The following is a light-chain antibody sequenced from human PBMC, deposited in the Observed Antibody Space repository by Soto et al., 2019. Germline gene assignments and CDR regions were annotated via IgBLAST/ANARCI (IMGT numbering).Light chain of an antibody. CDR2: DVS. V-gene: IGLV2-11*01. Sequence: QSALTQPRSVSGSPGQSVTISCTGTSGDVGGYNYVSWYQEHPGKAPKLMIYDVSKRPSGVPDRFSGSKSGNTASLTISGLQDEDEADYYCCSYAGSYTHYVFGTGTKLTVL. CDR1: SGDVGGYNY. CDR3: CSYAGSYTHYV. J-gene: IGLJ1*01.